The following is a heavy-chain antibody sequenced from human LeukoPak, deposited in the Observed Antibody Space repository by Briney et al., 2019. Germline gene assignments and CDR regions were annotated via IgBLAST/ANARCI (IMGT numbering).Heavy chain of an antibody. Sequence: SVTVSCKASGYTFTRYGISWVRQAPGQGLEWMGGIIPIFGTANYAQKFQGRVTITADESTSTAYMELSSLRSEDTAVYYCARDYYDSSGPTEPFDIWGQGTMVTVSS. CDR2: IIPIFGTA. D-gene: IGHD3-22*01. CDR1: GYTFTRYG. V-gene: IGHV1-69*13. CDR3: ARDYYDSSGPTEPFDI. J-gene: IGHJ3*02.